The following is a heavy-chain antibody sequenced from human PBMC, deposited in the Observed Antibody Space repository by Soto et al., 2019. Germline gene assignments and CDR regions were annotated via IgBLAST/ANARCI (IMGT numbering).Heavy chain of an antibody. CDR3: ARDHDYGDPNWFDP. D-gene: IGHD4-17*01. CDR1: GGTFSSYT. CDR2: IIPILGIA. V-gene: IGHV1-69*04. Sequence: ASVKVSCKASGGTFSSYTISWVRQAPGQGLEWMGRIIPILGIANYAQKFQGRVTITADKSTSTAYMELSSLRSEDTAVYYCARDHDYGDPNWFDPWGQGTLVTVSS. J-gene: IGHJ5*02.